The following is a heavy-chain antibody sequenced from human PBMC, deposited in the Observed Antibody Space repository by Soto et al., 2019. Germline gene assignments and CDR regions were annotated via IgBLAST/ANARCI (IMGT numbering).Heavy chain of an antibody. CDR3: AKYCSGGSCYSYAFDI. Sequence: QLQLQESGPGLVKPSETLSLTCTVSGGSISSSSYYWGWLRQPPGKGLEWIGSIYYSGSTYYNPSLKSRVTISVDTSKNQFALKLSSVTAADTAVYYCAKYCSGGSCYSYAFDIWGQGTMVTVSS. V-gene: IGHV4-39*01. CDR1: GGSISSSSYY. CDR2: IYYSGST. J-gene: IGHJ3*02. D-gene: IGHD2-15*01.